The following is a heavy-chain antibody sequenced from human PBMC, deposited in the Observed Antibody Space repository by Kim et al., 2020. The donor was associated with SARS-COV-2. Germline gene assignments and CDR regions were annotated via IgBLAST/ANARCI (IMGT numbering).Heavy chain of an antibody. CDR2: INTNTGNP. J-gene: IGHJ4*02. V-gene: IGHV7-4-1*02. Sequence: ASVKVSCKASGYTFTSYAMNWVRQAPGQGLECMGWINTNTGNPTYAQGFTGRFVFSLDTSVSTAYLQISSLKAEDTAVYYCARDRHDFWSGDSHGYPLRDYWGQGTLVTVSS. CDR1: GYTFTSYA. CDR3: ARDRHDFWSGDSHGYPLRDY. D-gene: IGHD3-3*01.